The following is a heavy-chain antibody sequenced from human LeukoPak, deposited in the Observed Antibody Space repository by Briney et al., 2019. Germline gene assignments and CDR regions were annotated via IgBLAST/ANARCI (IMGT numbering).Heavy chain of an antibody. Sequence: RPSETLSLTCTVSGGPIGDYYWSCLRHPPGKGLEWIAYIHNKGYTNYNPPLKSRVTISLDTSKNQVSLKLTSVTAADTAVYYCARHTVSRAGGDFDYWGQGTLVTVSS. D-gene: IGHD2-8*01. V-gene: IGHV4-59*08. J-gene: IGHJ4*02. CDR3: ARHTVSRAGGDFDY. CDR1: GGPIGDYY. CDR2: IHNKGYT.